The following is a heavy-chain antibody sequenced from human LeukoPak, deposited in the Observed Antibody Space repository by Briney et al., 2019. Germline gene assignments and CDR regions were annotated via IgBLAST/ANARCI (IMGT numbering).Heavy chain of an antibody. Sequence: GGSLRLSCAASGFTFSSYEMNWVRQAPGKGLEWVPYISSSGSTIYYADSVKGRFTISRDNAKNSLYLQMNSLRAEDTAVYYCARDSYGGDYRDYYYYYGMDVWGQGTTVTVSS. CDR2: ISSSGSTI. CDR3: ARDSYGGDYRDYYYYYGMDV. V-gene: IGHV3-48*03. D-gene: IGHD4-17*01. J-gene: IGHJ6*02. CDR1: GFTFSSYE.